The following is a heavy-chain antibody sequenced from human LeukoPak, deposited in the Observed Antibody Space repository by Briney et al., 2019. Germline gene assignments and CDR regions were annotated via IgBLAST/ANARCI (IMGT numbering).Heavy chain of an antibody. CDR3: ARLRITIFGVVIHDAFDI. J-gene: IGHJ3*02. Sequence: RGESLKISCKGSGYSFTSYWIGWVRQMPGKGLEWMGIIYPGDSDTRYSPSFQGQVTISADKSISTAYLQWSSLKASDTALHYCARLRITIFGVVIHDAFDIWGQGTMVTVSS. D-gene: IGHD3-3*01. V-gene: IGHV5-51*01. CDR2: IYPGDSDT. CDR1: GYSFTSYW.